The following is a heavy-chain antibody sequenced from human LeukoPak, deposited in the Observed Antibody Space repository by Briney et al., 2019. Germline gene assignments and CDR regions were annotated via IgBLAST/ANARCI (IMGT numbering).Heavy chain of an antibody. V-gene: IGHV4-4*07. Sequence: SETLSLTCTVSGGSISSYYWSWIRQPAGKGLEWIGRIYATGNTYYNPSLKSRVAMSVDAPRNQFTLTLTSVTAADTAIYYCARLKTGDVHKKTNKWFDPWGQGTLVTVSS. J-gene: IGHJ5*02. CDR3: ARLKTGDVHKKTNKWFDP. D-gene: IGHD7-27*01. CDR2: IYATGNT. CDR1: GGSISSYY.